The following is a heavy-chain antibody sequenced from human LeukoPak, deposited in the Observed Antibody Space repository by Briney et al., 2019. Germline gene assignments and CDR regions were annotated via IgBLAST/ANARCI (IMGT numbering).Heavy chain of an antibody. CDR1: GFTFSSYS. CDR2: ISSSSSTI. V-gene: IGHV3-48*02. CDR3: ARVQYYYDSSGPPDY. Sequence: GGSLRLSCAAPGFTFSSYSMNWIRQAPGKGLEWVSYISSSSSTIYYADSVKGRFTISRDNAKNSLYLQMNSLRDEDTAVYYCARVQYYYDSSGPPDYWGQGTLVTVSS. J-gene: IGHJ4*02. D-gene: IGHD3-22*01.